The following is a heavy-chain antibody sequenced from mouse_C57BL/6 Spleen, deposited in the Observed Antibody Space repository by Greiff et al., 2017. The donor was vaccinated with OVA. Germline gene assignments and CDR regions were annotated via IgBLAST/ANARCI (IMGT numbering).Heavy chain of an antibody. D-gene: IGHD2-12*01. V-gene: IGHV5-17*01. J-gene: IGHJ1*03. CDR3: ARPAYYTGYFDV. Sequence: DVKLVESGGGLVKPGGSLKLSCAASGFTFSDYGMHWVRQAPEKGLEWVAYISSGSSTIYYADTVKGRFTISRDNAKNTLFLQMTSLRSEDTAMYYCARPAYYTGYFDVWGTGTTVTVSS. CDR2: ISSGSSTI. CDR1: GFTFSDYG.